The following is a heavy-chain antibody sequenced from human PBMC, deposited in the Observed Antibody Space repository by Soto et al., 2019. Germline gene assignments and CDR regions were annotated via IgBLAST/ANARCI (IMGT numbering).Heavy chain of an antibody. J-gene: IGHJ4*02. V-gene: IGHV4-39*01. CDR1: GGSISSSSYY. CDR3: ARVGSGVLDPPFFDY. Sequence: SETLSLTCTVSGGSISSSSYYWGWLRQPPGKGLEWIGSIYYSGSTYYNPSLKSRVTISVDTSKNQFSLKLSSVTAADTAVYYCARVGSGVLDPPFFDYWGQGTLVTVSS. D-gene: IGHD3-3*01. CDR2: IYYSGST.